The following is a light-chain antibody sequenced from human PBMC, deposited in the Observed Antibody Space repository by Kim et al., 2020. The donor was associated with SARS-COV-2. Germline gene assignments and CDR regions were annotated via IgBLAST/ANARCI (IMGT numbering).Light chain of an antibody. CDR2: EGS. J-gene: IGLJ3*02. CDR3: CSYAGSSV. Sequence: SPGQAFTISGTGTSSDVGSDNLVSWYQQHPGKAPKLLIYEGSKRPSGVSNRFSGSKSGNTASLTISGLQAEDEADYYCCSYAGSSVFGGGTQLTVL. V-gene: IGLV2-23*01. CDR1: SSDVGSDNL.